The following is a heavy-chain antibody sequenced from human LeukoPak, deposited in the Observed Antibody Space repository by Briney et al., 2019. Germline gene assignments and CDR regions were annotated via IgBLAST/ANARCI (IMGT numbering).Heavy chain of an antibody. CDR2: INPSGGST. D-gene: IGHD6-6*01. J-gene: IGHJ4*02. CDR3: ARGHLRYSSSSPETALDY. Sequence: ASVKVSCKASGYTFTSYDMHWVRQAPGQGLEWMGIINPSGGSTSYAQKFQGRVTMTRDMSTSTVYMELSSLRSEDTAVYYCARGHLRYSSSSPETALDYWGQGTLVTVSS. CDR1: GYTFTSYD. V-gene: IGHV1-46*01.